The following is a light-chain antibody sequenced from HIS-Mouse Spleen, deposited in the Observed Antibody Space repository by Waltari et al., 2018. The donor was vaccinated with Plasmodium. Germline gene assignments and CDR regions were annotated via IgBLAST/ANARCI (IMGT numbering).Light chain of an antibody. Sequence: SYELTQPPSVSVSPGQTASLTCSEDKLGDKYACWYQQKPGQSPLLVIYQDSKRPSGIPERFSGSNSGNTATLTISGTQAMDEADYYCQAWDSSTVVFGGGTKLTVL. CDR1: KLGDKY. CDR3: QAWDSSTVV. CDR2: QDS. V-gene: IGLV3-1*01. J-gene: IGLJ2*01.